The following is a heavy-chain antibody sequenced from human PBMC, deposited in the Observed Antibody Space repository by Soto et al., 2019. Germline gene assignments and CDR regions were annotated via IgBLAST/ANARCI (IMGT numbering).Heavy chain of an antibody. Sequence: GGSLRLSCAASGFTFSSYAMSWVRQAPGEGLEWVSAIRGSGGSTYYADSVKGRFTITRDNSKNTLYLQMNSLRAEDTAVYYCAKARAIVVVVDALDIWGQGTTVTVSS. CDR2: IRGSGGST. D-gene: IGHD2-15*01. J-gene: IGHJ3*02. CDR3: AKARAIVVVVDALDI. V-gene: IGHV3-23*01. CDR1: GFTFSSYA.